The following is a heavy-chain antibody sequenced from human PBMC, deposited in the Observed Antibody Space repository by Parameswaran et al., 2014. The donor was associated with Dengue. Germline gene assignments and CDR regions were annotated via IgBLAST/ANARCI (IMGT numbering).Heavy chain of an antibody. D-gene: IGHD3-22*01. Sequence: KWIRQPPGKGLEWVSYISSSSSTIYYADSVKGRFTISRDNAKNSLYLQMNSLRDEDTAVYYCARVADYYDSSGYSNWFDPWGQGTLVTVSS. CDR2: ISSSSSTI. V-gene: IGHV3-48*02. J-gene: IGHJ5*02. CDR3: ARVADYYDSSGYSNWFDP.